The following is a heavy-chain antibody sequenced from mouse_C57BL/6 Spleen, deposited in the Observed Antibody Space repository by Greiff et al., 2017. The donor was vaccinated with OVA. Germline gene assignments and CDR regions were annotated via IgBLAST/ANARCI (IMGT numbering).Heavy chain of an antibody. CDR3: ARGATVVATNFDV. CDR2: ISPGSGST. J-gene: IGHJ1*03. V-gene: IGHV1-55*01. D-gene: IGHD1-1*01. Sequence: QVQLQQPGAELVKPGASVKMSCKASGYTFTSYWITWVKQRPGQGLEWIGDISPGSGSTNYNEKFTSKATLTVDTSSSTAYMQLSSLTSEDSAVYYCARGATVVATNFDVWGTGTTVTVSS. CDR1: GYTFTSYW.